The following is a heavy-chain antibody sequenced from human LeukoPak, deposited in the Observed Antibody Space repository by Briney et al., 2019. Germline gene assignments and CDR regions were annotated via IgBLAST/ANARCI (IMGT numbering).Heavy chain of an antibody. CDR1: GFTFSSYW. V-gene: IGHV3-7*03. CDR3: AREYYYGSGSYDY. D-gene: IGHD3-10*01. CDR2: IKQDGSEK. Sequence: TGGSLRLSCAASGFTFSSYWMSWVRQAPGKGLEWVANIKQDGSEKYYVDSVKGRFTISRDNAKNSLYLQMNSLRAEDTAVYYCAREYYYGSGSYDYWGQGTLVTVSS. J-gene: IGHJ4*02.